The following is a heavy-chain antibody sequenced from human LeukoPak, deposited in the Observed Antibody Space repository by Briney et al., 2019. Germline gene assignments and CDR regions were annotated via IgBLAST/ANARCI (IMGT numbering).Heavy chain of an antibody. Sequence: SETLSLTCTVSGGSISSYYWSWIRQPPGKGLEWIGYIYYSGGTNYNPSLKSRVTISVDTSKNQFSLKLSSVNAADTAVYYCARHSDGGGSYRRSFDYWGQGTLVTVSS. CDR3: ARHSDGGGSYRRSFDY. J-gene: IGHJ4*02. CDR2: IYYSGGT. CDR1: GGSISSYY. D-gene: IGHD1-26*01. V-gene: IGHV4-59*08.